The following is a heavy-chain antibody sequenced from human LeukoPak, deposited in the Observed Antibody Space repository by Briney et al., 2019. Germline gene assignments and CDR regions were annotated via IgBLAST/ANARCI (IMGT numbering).Heavy chain of an antibody. CDR2: ISSGGNTI. Sequence: GGSLRLSCAASGFTFSSYEMNWVRQAPGKGLEWVSYISSGGNTIYYADSVKGRFSISRDNAKNSLYLQMNSLRAEDTAVYYCARDAFDIWGQGTMVTVSS. J-gene: IGHJ3*02. V-gene: IGHV3-48*03. CDR3: ARDAFDI. CDR1: GFTFSSYE.